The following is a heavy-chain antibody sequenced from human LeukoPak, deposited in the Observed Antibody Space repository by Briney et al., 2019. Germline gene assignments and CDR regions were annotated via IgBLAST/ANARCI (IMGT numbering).Heavy chain of an antibody. CDR1: GYTFTSYG. CDR2: ISGYNGNT. J-gene: IGHJ6*03. CDR3: ARVPTVIDYGDYVSYYYMDV. Sequence: GASVKVSCKASGYTFTSYGISWVRQAPGQGLEWMGWISGYNGNTNYAQKLQGRVTMTTDTSTSTAYMELRSLRSDDTAVYYCARVPTVIDYGDYVSYYYMDVWGKGTTVTISS. V-gene: IGHV1-18*01. D-gene: IGHD4-17*01.